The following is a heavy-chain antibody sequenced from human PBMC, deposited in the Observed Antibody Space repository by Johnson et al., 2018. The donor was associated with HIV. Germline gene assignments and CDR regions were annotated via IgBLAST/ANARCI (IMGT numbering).Heavy chain of an antibody. Sequence: QMQLVESGGGVVQPGRSLRLSCAASGFTFSSYAMHWVRQAPGKGLEWVAVISYDGSNKYYADSVKGRFTISRDNSKNTLYLQMNSLRAEDTAVYYCARDGPTMIVGDAFDIWGQGTMVTVSS. CDR3: ARDGPTMIVGDAFDI. J-gene: IGHJ3*02. V-gene: IGHV3-30-3*01. CDR2: ISYDGSNK. CDR1: GFTFSSYA. D-gene: IGHD3-22*01.